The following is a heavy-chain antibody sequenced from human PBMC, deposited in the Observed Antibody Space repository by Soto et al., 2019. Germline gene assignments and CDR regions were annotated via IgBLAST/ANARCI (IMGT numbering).Heavy chain of an antibody. V-gene: IGHV3-21*01. Sequence: GGSLRLSCTASGFTFSSYSMNWVRQAPGKGLEWVSSISSSSSYIYYADSVKGRFTISRDNAKNSLYLQMNSLRAEDTAVYYCARXSYYYDSSGTRRNPFDYWGQGTLVTVSS. CDR2: ISSSSSYI. J-gene: IGHJ4*02. CDR3: ARXSYYYDSSGTRRNPFDY. D-gene: IGHD3-22*01. CDR1: GFTFSSYS.